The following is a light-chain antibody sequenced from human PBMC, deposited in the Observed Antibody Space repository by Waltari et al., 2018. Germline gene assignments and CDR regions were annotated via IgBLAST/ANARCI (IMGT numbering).Light chain of an antibody. Sequence: DIQLTQSPSSLSASVGDRVTITCRASQGINTYLAWYQQKLGKAPKLLIYVASTLQSGVPSRFSGSGSGTEFTLTISSLQPEDFATYYCQQVKTYPYTFGQWTKLEIK. V-gene: IGKV1-9*01. CDR3: QQVKTYPYT. J-gene: IGKJ2*01. CDR1: QGINTY. CDR2: VAS.